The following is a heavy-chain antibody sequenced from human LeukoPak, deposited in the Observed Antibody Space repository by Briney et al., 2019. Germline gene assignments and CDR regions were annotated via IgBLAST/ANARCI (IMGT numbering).Heavy chain of an antibody. Sequence: SETLSLTCAVYGGSFSGYYWSWIRQPPGKGLEWIGEINHSGSTNYNPSLKSRVTISVDTSKNQFSLKLSSVTAADTAVYYCARDYYDSSGYYRWGKGLVYWGQGTLVTVSS. V-gene: IGHV4-34*01. D-gene: IGHD3-22*01. CDR2: INHSGST. CDR1: GGSFSGYY. J-gene: IGHJ4*02. CDR3: ARDYYDSSGYYRWGKGLVY.